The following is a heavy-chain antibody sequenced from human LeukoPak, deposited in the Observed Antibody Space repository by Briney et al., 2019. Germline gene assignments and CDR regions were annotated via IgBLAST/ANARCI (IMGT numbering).Heavy chain of an antibody. Sequence: PSETLSLTCTDSGGSISSYYWSWIRQPPGKGLEWIGYIYYSGSTNYNPSLKSRVTISVDTSKNQFSLKLSSVTAADTAVYYCARLSRAYYGMDVWGQGTTVTVSS. CDR3: ARLSRAYYGMDV. J-gene: IGHJ6*02. CDR2: IYYSGST. V-gene: IGHV4-59*08. CDR1: GGSISSYY.